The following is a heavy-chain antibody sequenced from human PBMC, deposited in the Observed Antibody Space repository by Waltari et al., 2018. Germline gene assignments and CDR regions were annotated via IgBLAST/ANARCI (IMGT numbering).Heavy chain of an antibody. D-gene: IGHD5-12*01. CDR3: ARGLEELGSGYDLVY. Sequence: QVQLVQSGAEVKKPGASVKVSCKASGYTFTGYYMHWVRQAPGQGLEWMGRSNPNSGGTNYAQKFQGRVTMTRDTSISTAYMELSRLRSDDTAVYYCARGLEELGSGYDLVYWGQGTLVTVSS. V-gene: IGHV1-2*06. CDR1: GYTFTGYY. J-gene: IGHJ4*02. CDR2: SNPNSGGT.